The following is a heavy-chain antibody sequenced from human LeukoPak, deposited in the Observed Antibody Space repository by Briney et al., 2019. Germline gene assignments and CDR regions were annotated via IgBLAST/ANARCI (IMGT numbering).Heavy chain of an antibody. CDR2: IYTSGST. D-gene: IGHD2-2*01. CDR1: GGSISSYY. Sequence: PSETLSLTCTVSGGSISSYYWSWIRQPARKGLEWIGRIYTSGSTNYNPSLKSRVTMSVDTSKNQFSLKLSSVTAADTAVYYCAREISPVVVVPAAMLIDWFDPWGQGTLVTVSS. CDR3: AREISPVVVVPAAMLIDWFDP. J-gene: IGHJ5*02. V-gene: IGHV4-4*07.